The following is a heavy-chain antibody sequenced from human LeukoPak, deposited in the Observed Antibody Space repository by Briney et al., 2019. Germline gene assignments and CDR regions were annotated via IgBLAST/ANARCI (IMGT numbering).Heavy chain of an antibody. J-gene: IGHJ4*02. D-gene: IGHD1/OR15-1a*01. CDR1: GFTFSSYG. CDR3: ARDRRQGGTTLDY. CDR2: IWYDESNK. Sequence: GGSPRLSCAASGFTFSSYGMHWVRQAPGKGLEWVAVIWYDESNKYYADSVKGRFTISRDNSKNTLYLQMNSLRAEDTAVYYCARDRRQGGTTLDYWGQGTLVTVSS. V-gene: IGHV3-33*01.